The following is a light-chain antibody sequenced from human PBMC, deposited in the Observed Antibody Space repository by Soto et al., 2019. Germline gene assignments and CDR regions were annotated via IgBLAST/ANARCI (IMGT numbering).Light chain of an antibody. J-gene: IGKJ1*01. CDR3: QQYGNTPWT. CDR2: GAS. V-gene: IGKV3-20*01. CDR1: QTISSNY. Sequence: EIVLTQSPGTLSLSPGERATLSCRASQTISSNYLAWYQQKPGQAPRLLIYGASNRATGIPDRFSGGASGTDITLTISGLEPEDFAMFFCQQYGNTPWTFGQGTTVEI.